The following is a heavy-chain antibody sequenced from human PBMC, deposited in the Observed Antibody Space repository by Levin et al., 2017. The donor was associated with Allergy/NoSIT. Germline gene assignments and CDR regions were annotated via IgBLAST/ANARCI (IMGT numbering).Heavy chain of an antibody. D-gene: IGHD3-22*01. V-gene: IGHV4-61*01. Sequence: SQTLSLPCTVSGGSVSSGSYYWSWIRQPPGKGLEWIGYIYYSGSTNYNPSLKSRVTISVDTSKNQFSLKLSSVTAADTAVYYCAREGGYDSSGTYYFDYWGQGTLVTVSS. CDR1: GGSVSSGSYY. CDR2: IYYSGST. CDR3: AREGGYDSSGTYYFDY. J-gene: IGHJ4*02.